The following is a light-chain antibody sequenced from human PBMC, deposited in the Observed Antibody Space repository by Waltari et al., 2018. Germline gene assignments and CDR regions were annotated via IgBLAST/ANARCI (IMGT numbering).Light chain of an antibody. CDR3: QSYDSSLSNSV. Sequence: QSGLTQPPSVSGAPGQRVTISCTGSSSNLRAGSDVRRYQLLPGTAPKPLIYGNTNRPSGVPDRFSGSKSGTSASLAITGLQTEDEADYYCQSYDSSLSNSVFGGGTKLTVL. CDR1: SSNLRAGSD. V-gene: IGLV1-40*01. J-gene: IGLJ2*01. CDR2: GNT.